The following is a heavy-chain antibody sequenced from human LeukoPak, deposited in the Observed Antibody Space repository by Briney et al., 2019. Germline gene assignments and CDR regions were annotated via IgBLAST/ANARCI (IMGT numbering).Heavy chain of an antibody. D-gene: IGHD5-12*01. V-gene: IGHV4-31*03. CDR3: ARGGKGGYEDY. J-gene: IGHJ4*02. Sequence: SETLSLTCTVSGGSISSGGYYWSWIRQHPGKGLEWIGYIYYSGSTYYNPSLKSRVTISVDTSKNQFSLKLSSVTAADTAVYYCARGGKGGYEDYWGQGTLVTVSS. CDR2: IYYSGST. CDR1: GGSISSGGYY.